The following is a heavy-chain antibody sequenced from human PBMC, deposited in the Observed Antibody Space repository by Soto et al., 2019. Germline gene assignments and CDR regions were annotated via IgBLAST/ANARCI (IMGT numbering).Heavy chain of an antibody. CDR1: DSIVSNNY. J-gene: IGHJ4*02. Sequence: GGSLRLSCAASDSIVSNNYMSCVRQAPGKGLEWVSLIYSGGGTNYADAVKGRFTISRDNSRNTLYLQMDSLRADDSAVYYCATLSVGGSGTNYDSLEYWGQGTMVTVS. V-gene: IGHV3-53*01. CDR3: ATLSVGGSGTNYDSLEY. CDR2: IYSGGGT. D-gene: IGHD3-10*01.